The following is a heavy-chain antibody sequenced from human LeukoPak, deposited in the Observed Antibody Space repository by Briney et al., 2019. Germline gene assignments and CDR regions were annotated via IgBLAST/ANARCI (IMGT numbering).Heavy chain of an antibody. D-gene: IGHD1-1*01. Sequence: PSETLSLTCAVSGSFITSDFFWGWIRQPPGKGLEWIATIYHSWGIYFNPSLKSRVTISLDASKNQFSLKLTSLTAADTATYYCARNVTAGFFDYWGQGILVTVSS. J-gene: IGHJ4*02. CDR1: GSFITSDFF. CDR2: IYHSWGI. V-gene: IGHV4-38-2*01. CDR3: ARNVTAGFFDY.